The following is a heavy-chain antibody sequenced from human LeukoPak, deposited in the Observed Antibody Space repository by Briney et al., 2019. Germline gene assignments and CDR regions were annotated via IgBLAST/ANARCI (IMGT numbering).Heavy chain of an antibody. J-gene: IGHJ4*02. CDR1: GGSISSYY. D-gene: IGHD3-10*01. Sequence: PSGTLSLTCTVSGGSISSYYWSRIRQPPGKGLEWIGYIYYSGSTNYNPSLKSRVTISVDTSKNQFSLKLSSVTAADTAVYYCARSLSSYGSGSYDYWGQGTLVTVSS. CDR3: ARSLSSYGSGSYDY. V-gene: IGHV4-59*01. CDR2: IYYSGST.